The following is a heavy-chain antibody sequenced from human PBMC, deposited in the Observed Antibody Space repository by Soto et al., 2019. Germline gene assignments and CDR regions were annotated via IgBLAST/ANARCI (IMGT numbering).Heavy chain of an antibody. Sequence: GGSLRLSCAASGFTFSSYGMHWVRQAPGKGLGWVAVIWYDGSNKYYADSVKGRFTISRDNSKNTLYLQMNSLRAEDTAVYYCARDLGRLMGATPGYWGQGTLVTVSS. CDR3: ARDLGRLMGATPGY. CDR2: IWYDGSNK. V-gene: IGHV3-33*01. J-gene: IGHJ4*02. D-gene: IGHD1-26*01. CDR1: GFTFSSYG.